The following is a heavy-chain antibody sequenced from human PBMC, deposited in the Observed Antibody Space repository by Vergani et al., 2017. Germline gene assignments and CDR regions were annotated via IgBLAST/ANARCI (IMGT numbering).Heavy chain of an antibody. J-gene: IGHJ4*02. Sequence: QVQLVESGGGVVQRGGSLTLSCATSGCTFSNYYMQLIRQGPGKGLEFVAFIQFDGSNQYYADSVKGRFTLYRDFSKNTLYLQMNSLRTDDTATYYCAKHFRGWSSDYWGQGGQVIVSS. V-gene: IGHV3-30*02. CDR3: AKHFRGWSSDY. D-gene: IGHD3-3*01. CDR2: IQFDGSNQ. CDR1: GCTFSNYY.